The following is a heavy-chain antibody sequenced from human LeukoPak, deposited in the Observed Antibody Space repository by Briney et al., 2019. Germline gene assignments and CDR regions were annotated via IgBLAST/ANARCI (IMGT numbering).Heavy chain of an antibody. Sequence: GGSLRLSCAASGFIVSNNYMSWVRQAPGKGLEWISVTYSGGYTSYTDSVKGRCTIFRDNSKNTLYLQMNSLRDEDTAIYYCAKRSPVAVWGQGTLVTVSS. J-gene: IGHJ4*02. CDR2: TYSGGYT. CDR1: GFIVSNNY. D-gene: IGHD6-19*01. CDR3: AKRSPVAV. V-gene: IGHV3-66*04.